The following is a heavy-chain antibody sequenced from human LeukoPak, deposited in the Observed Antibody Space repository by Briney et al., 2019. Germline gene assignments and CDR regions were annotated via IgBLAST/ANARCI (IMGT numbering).Heavy chain of an antibody. CDR2: INQHGSEK. V-gene: IGHV3-7*01. CDR3: ANVMGYNYGSPFDY. CDR1: GFTFINFW. J-gene: IGHJ4*02. D-gene: IGHD5-18*01. Sequence: PGGSLRLSCAASGFTFINFWMSWVRQAPGKGLEWVASINQHGSEKYYVDSVKGRFTISRDNAKNSLYLQMNSLRAEDTAVYYCANVMGYNYGSPFDYWGQGTMVTVSS.